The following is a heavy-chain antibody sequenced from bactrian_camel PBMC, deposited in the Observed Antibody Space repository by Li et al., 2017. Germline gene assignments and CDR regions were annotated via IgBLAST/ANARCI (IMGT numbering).Heavy chain of an antibody. CDR1: GFTDSGFC. D-gene: IGHD2*01. Sequence: QVQLVESGGGSVQAGGSLRISCAASGFTDSGFCMGWFRQAPGKEREGVAAIDRDGSTSYADSVKGRFTISKDNAKNTLYLQMNSLKPEDTAMYYCAADYLRGGSGGYCYTASSPAYWGQGTQVTVS. V-gene: IGHV3S55*01. J-gene: IGHJ4*01. CDR3: AADYLRGGSGGYCYTASSPAY. CDR2: IDRDGST.